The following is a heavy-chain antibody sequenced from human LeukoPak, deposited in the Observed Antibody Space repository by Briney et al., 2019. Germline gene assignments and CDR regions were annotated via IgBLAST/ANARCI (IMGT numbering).Heavy chain of an antibody. V-gene: IGHV1-69*05. J-gene: IGHJ3*02. CDR1: GGTFSSYA. Sequence: SVKVSCKGSGGTFSSYAISWVRQAPGQGLEWMGGINPIFGTANYAQKFQGRVTITTDESTSTAYMELSSLRSEDTAVYYCASETNYYDSSGGAFDIWGQGTMVTVSS. CDR3: ASETNYYDSSGGAFDI. CDR2: INPIFGTA. D-gene: IGHD3-22*01.